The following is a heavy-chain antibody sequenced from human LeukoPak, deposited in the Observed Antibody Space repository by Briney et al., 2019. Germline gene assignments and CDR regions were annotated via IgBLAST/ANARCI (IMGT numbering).Heavy chain of an antibody. J-gene: IGHJ4*02. Sequence: GGSLRLSCAASGFTFSNYVMSWVRQAPGKGLEWVSSISGSGGTTYYADSEKGRFTISRDSSKNTLYLQMDSLRAEDTAVYYCAKRGGNTALTRHFDYWGQGTLVTVSS. V-gene: IGHV3-23*01. CDR1: GFTFSNYV. D-gene: IGHD5-18*01. CDR3: AKRGGNTALTRHFDY. CDR2: ISGSGGTT.